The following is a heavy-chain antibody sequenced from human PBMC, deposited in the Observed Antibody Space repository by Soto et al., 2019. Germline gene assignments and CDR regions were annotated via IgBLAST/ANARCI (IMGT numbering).Heavy chain of an antibody. J-gene: IGHJ6*02. CDR1: GGSVSSGSYY. CDR3: ARERIAAAGYYYYGMDV. D-gene: IGHD6-13*01. CDR2: IYYSGST. Sequence: QVQLQESGPGLVKPSETLSLTCTVSGGSVSSGSYYWSWIRQPPGKGLEWIGYIYYSGSTNYNPALKSRVTISVDTSKNQFSLKLSSVTAADTAVYYCARERIAAAGYYYYGMDVWGQVTTVNVSS. V-gene: IGHV4-61*01.